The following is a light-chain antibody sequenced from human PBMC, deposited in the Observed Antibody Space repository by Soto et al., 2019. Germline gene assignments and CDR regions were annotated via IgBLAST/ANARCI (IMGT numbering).Light chain of an antibody. Sequence: EMVLTQSPGTLSLSPGERATLSCRASQSVSSNYLAWYQQKPGQAPRLLLYDASTRATGVPARFSASGSGTEFTLSISSLQSEDIAVYYCQQYNNWPRGTFGQGTRLEIK. CDR1: QSVSSN. CDR2: DAS. V-gene: IGKV3-15*01. J-gene: IGKJ5*01. CDR3: QQYNNWPRGT.